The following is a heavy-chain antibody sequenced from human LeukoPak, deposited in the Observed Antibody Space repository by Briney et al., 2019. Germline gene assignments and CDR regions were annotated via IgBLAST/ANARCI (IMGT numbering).Heavy chain of an antibody. V-gene: IGHV4-59*01. CDR1: GGSISPYF. CDR2: IYYSGST. D-gene: IGHD3-22*01. CDR3: ARGYYYDSSGYDAFDI. J-gene: IGHJ3*02. Sequence: PSETLSLTCTVSGGSISPYFWSWIRQPPGKGLEWIGYIYYSGSTNYNPSLKSRVTISVDTSKNQFSLKLSSVTAADTAVYYCARGYYYDSSGYDAFDIWGQGTMVTVSS.